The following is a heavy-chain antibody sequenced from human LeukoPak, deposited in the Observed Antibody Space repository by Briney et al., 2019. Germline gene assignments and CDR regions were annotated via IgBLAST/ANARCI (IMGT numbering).Heavy chain of an antibody. J-gene: IGHJ4*02. CDR1: GFTFSSYA. CDR3: AKGLRFGRFPGYFDY. Sequence: GGSLRLSCAASGFTFSSYAMSWVRQAPGKGLEWVSAISGSGGSTYYADSVKGRFTISRDNSKNTLYLQMNSLRAEDTAVYYCAKGLRFGRFPGYFDYWGQGTLVTVSS. V-gene: IGHV3-23*01. D-gene: IGHD3-10*01. CDR2: ISGSGGST.